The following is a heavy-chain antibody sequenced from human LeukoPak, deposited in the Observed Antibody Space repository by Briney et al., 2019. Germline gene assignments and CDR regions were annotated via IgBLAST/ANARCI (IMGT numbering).Heavy chain of an antibody. V-gene: IGHV3-74*01. CDR1: GFTFSKYW. Sequence: PGGSLRLSCAAPGFTFSKYWMLCVRHAPGKGLESVSRINTDGTVTTYADSVKGRFTVSRDNADNTMFLQMNSVRDEDTAVYYCATKQWLAPPPDSWGQGTPVTVSS. CDR2: INTDGTVT. J-gene: IGHJ4*02. CDR3: ATKQWLAPPPDS. D-gene: IGHD6-19*01.